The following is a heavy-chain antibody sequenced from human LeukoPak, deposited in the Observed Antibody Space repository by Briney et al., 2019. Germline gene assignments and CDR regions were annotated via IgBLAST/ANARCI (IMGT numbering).Heavy chain of an antibody. V-gene: IGHV4-59*11. Sequence: SETLSLTCTVSGGSITSLYWSWLRQSPGKGQEWIGYVHHSGSTNYNPSLKSRVTISIDTSKNQFSLKLSPVTAADTAVYYCARGYYDNSGYSNPFDYWGQGTLVTVSS. CDR3: ARGYYDNSGYSNPFDY. D-gene: IGHD3-22*01. CDR1: GGSITSLY. CDR2: VHHSGST. J-gene: IGHJ4*02.